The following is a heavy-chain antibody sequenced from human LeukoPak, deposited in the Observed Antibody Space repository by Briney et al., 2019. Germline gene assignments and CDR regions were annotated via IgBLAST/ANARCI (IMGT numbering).Heavy chain of an antibody. CDR3: ASSYMDV. J-gene: IGHJ6*02. Sequence: SQTLSLTCALSGDSFSSNSAAWSWIRQSPSRGLEWLGRTYYRSKWYNDYAVSVKSRITINPDTSKNQFSLHLNSVTPEDTAVYYCASSYMDVWGQGTTVTVSS. CDR2: TYYRSKWYN. V-gene: IGHV6-1*01. CDR1: GDSFSSNSAA.